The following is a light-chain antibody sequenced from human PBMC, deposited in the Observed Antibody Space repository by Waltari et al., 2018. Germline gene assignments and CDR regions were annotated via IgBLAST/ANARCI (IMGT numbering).Light chain of an antibody. CDR1: QSLSSSY. Sequence: EVVLTQSPGTLSLSPGERATLSCRASQSLSSSYLAWYQQKPGQAPRLLIYGASSRASGIPDRFSGSGSGTDFTLTISRLEPEDFAVYYCQQYHSSPPTFGQGTRLEIK. V-gene: IGKV3-20*01. CDR2: GAS. CDR3: QQYHSSPPT. J-gene: IGKJ5*01.